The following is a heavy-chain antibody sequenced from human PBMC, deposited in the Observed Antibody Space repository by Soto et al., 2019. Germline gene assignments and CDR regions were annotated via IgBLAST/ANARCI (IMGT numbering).Heavy chain of an antibody. V-gene: IGHV3-74*01. D-gene: IGHD6-19*01. CDR3: SRGSSGWPGADY. Sequence: EVQLEESGGGLVQPGGSLRVSCAASEFTFSSYWMHWVRQAPGKGLVWVSRINEHGSHTDYADSVKGRFTISRDNAKNTLFLQMNSLRAEDTAFYHCSRGSSGWPGADYWGPGTLVTVSS. CDR1: EFTFSSYW. CDR2: INEHGSHT. J-gene: IGHJ4*02.